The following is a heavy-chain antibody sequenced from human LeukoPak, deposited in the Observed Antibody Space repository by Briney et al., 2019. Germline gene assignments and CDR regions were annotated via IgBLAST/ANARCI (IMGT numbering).Heavy chain of an antibody. J-gene: IGHJ4*02. CDR2: ISSSSSYI. Sequence: GGSLRLSCAASGFTFSSYSMNWVRQAPGKGLEWVSSISSSSSYIYYADSVKGRFTISRDNAKNSLYLQMNSLRAEDTAVYYCATGRAYDGSGYSRDYWGQGTLVTVSS. D-gene: IGHD3-22*01. CDR3: ATGRAYDGSGYSRDY. V-gene: IGHV3-21*01. CDR1: GFTFSSYS.